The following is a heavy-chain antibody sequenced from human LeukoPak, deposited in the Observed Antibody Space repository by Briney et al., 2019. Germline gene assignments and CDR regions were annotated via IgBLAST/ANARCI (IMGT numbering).Heavy chain of an antibody. J-gene: IGHJ3*02. CDR1: GYTFTSYY. CDR3: ARDGHETYYGSGSHYNASPSDAFDI. Sequence: GASVKVSCKASGYTFTSYYMHWVRQAPGQGLEWMGIINPSGGSTSYAQKFQGRVTMTRDTSTSTVYMELSSLRSEDTAVYYCARDGHETYYGSGSHYNASPSDAFDIWGQGTMVTVSS. V-gene: IGHV1-46*01. D-gene: IGHD3-10*01. CDR2: INPSGGST.